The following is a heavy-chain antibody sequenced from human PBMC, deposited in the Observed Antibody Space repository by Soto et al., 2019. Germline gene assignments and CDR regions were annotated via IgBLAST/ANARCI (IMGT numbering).Heavy chain of an antibody. CDR2: VNPDNGDT. CDR3: ARDPRPPSGWLGFWEYGMDV. J-gene: IGHJ6*02. Sequence: ASVKVSCKASGYTFTGNYIHWVRQAPGQGLEWMGWVNPDNGDTASAQKFQGRVTMTSDTSVTTAYMELSRLTSDDTAVYYCARDPRPPSGWLGFWEYGMDVWGQGTTVT. D-gene: IGHD3-3*01. V-gene: IGHV1-2*02. CDR1: GYTFTGNY.